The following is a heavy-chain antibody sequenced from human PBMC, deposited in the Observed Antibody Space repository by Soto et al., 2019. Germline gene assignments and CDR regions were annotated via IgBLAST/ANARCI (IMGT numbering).Heavy chain of an antibody. J-gene: IGHJ4*02. CDR2: VYYSGST. V-gene: IGHV4-59*01. Sequence: SEALSLTCTHSGGSISGYYWSWIRQPPGKGLEWIGYVYYSGSTKYNPSLESRVTISVDMSNNQFSLMLTSVTAADTAVYYCAKYRRTDAEGYRLDFWGQGTLVTVSS. CDR1: GGSISGYY. D-gene: IGHD5-12*01. CDR3: AKYRRTDAEGYRLDF.